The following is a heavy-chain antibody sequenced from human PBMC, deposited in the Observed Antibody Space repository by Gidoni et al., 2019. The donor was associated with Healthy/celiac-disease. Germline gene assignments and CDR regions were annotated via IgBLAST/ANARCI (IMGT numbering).Heavy chain of an antibody. CDR3: ARESGVVPANNWFDP. CDR2: MNPNSGNT. D-gene: IGHD2-2*01. Sequence: QVQLVQSGAEVTKPGASVTVSCKASGYTFTSYDINWVRQATGQGLEWMGWMNPNSGNTGYAQKFQGRVTMTRNTSISTAYMELSSLRSEDTAVYYCARESGVVPANNWFDPWGQGTLVTVSS. J-gene: IGHJ5*02. CDR1: GYTFTSYD. V-gene: IGHV1-8*01.